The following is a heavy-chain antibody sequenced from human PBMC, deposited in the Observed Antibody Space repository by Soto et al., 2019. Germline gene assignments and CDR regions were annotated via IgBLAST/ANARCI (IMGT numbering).Heavy chain of an antibody. CDR3: ARDRDSSPQIYYYGMDV. V-gene: IGHV4-59*01. D-gene: IGHD6-6*01. J-gene: IGHJ6*02. CDR2: IYYTGST. Sequence: SETLSLTCTVSGGSISSYYWSWIRQPPGKGLEWIGYIYYTGSTNYNPSLESRVTMSVDTSKNRVSLNLTSLTAADTAVYYCARDRDSSPQIYYYGMDVWGQGTTVTVSS. CDR1: GGSISSYY.